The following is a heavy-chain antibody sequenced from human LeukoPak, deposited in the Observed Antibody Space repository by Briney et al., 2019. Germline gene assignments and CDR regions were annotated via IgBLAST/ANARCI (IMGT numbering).Heavy chain of an antibody. CDR1: GGSFSGYY. CDR3: ARGYMGTTDY. D-gene: IGHD1-7*01. CDR2: INHSGST. J-gene: IGHJ4*02. V-gene: IGHV4-34*01. Sequence: PSEALSLTCAVYGGSFSGYYWSWIRQPPKKGLEWIGEINHSGSTNYNPSLKSRVTISVDTSKNQFSLKVRSVTAADTAVYYCARGYMGTTDYWGQGTLVIVSS.